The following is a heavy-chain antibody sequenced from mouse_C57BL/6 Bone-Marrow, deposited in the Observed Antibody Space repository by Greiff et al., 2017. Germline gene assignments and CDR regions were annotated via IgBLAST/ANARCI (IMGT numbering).Heavy chain of an antibody. CDR3: EGQLRLRFAY. CDR2: ISDGGSYT. J-gene: IGHJ3*01. Sequence: EVQRVESGGGLVKPGGSLKLSCAASGFTFSSYAMSWVRQTPEKRLEWVATISDGGSYTYYPDNVKGRFTISRDNAKNNLYLQMSHLKSEDTAMYYWEGQLRLRFAYWGQGTLVTVSA. CDR1: GFTFSSYA. D-gene: IGHD3-2*02. V-gene: IGHV5-4*01.